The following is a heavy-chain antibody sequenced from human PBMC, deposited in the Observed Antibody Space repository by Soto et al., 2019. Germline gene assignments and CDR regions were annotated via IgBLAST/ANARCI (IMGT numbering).Heavy chain of an antibody. V-gene: IGHV4-59*01. CDR1: GGSISSYY. CDR2: IYYSGST. CDR3: ARIIKGQQLASRFDY. Sequence: ETLSLTCTVSGGSISSYYWSWIRQPPGKGLEWIGYIYYSGSTNYNPSLKSRVTISVDTSKNQFSLKLSSVTAADTAVYYCARIIKGQQLASRFDYWGQGTLVTVSS. D-gene: IGHD6-13*01. J-gene: IGHJ4*02.